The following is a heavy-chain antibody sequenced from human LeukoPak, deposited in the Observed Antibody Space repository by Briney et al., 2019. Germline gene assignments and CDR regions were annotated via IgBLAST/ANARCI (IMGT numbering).Heavy chain of an antibody. V-gene: IGHV4-39*07. CDR2: IYYSGST. J-gene: IGHJ5*02. D-gene: IGHD3-9*01. CDR3: ARESKHYDILTGRWSNWFDP. Sequence: PSETLSLTCTVSGGSISSSSYYWGWIRQPPGKGLEWIGSIYYSGSTYYNPSLKSRVTISVDTSKNQFSLKLSSVTAADTAVYYCARESKHYDILTGRWSNWFDPWGQGTLVTVSS. CDR1: GGSISSSSYY.